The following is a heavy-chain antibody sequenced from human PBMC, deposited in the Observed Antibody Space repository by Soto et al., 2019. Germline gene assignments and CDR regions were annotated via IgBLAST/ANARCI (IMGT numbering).Heavy chain of an antibody. D-gene: IGHD4-17*01. CDR3: ARADDFSDHFDY. CDR2: IYYSELT. V-gene: IGHV4-30-4*01. J-gene: IGHJ4*02. Sequence: SETLSLPCTVSGVSIRSDDFYWSWIRQPTGKGLVLIGYIYYSELTYYIPSLRSGALMQVDTSLNHVALKPTSLTAAGTPVCFCARADDFSDHFDYWGQGALVTVSS. CDR1: GVSIRSDDFY.